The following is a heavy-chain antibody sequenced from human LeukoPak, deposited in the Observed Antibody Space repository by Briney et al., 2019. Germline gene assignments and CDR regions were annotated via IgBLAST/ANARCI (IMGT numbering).Heavy chain of an antibody. V-gene: IGHV3-7*01. Sequence: GGSLRLSCAASGFTFSSYWMSWVRQAPGKGLEWVANIKQDGSEKYYVDSVKGRFTISRDNAKNSLYLQMNSLRAEDTAVYYCARERGSYEGYYFDYWGQGTLVTVSS. CDR2: IKQDGSEK. CDR1: GFTFSSYW. D-gene: IGHD1-26*01. J-gene: IGHJ4*02. CDR3: ARERGSYEGYYFDY.